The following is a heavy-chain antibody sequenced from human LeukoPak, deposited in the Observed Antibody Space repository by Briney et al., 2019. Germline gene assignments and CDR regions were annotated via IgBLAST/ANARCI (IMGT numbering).Heavy chain of an antibody. J-gene: IGHJ6*02. CDR1: GFIFSNYW. CDR2: INKDGGEK. CDR3: AKDSAMGYYYYYGMDV. Sequence: PGGSLRLSCAASGFIFSNYWMTWVRQAPGKGLEWLASINKDGGEKYYLDSVKGRFTISRDNAKNSLYLHMNSLRAEDTALYYCAKDSAMGYYYYYGMDVWGQGTTVTVSS. V-gene: IGHV3-7*03. D-gene: IGHD5-18*01.